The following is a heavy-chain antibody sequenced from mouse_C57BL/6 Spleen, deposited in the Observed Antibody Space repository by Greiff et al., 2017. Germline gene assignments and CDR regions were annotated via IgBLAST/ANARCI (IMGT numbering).Heavy chain of an antibody. J-gene: IGHJ1*03. CDR2: IDPSDSET. V-gene: IGHV1-52*01. CDR3: ARGTTVLSTNYFDV. CDR1: GYTFTSYW. Sequence: VQLQQPGAELVRPGSSVKLSCKASGYTFTSYWMHWVKQRPIQGLEWIGNIDPSDSETHYNQKFKDKATLTVDKSSSTAYMQLSSLTSEDSAVYYSARGTTVLSTNYFDVCGTGTTLTVSS. D-gene: IGHD1-1*01.